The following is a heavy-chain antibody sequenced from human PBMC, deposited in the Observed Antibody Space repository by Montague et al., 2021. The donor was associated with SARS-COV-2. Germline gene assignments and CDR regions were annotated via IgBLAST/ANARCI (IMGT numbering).Heavy chain of an antibody. CDR3: ARTPGQIAGGAFDI. CDR1: GGSISSYY. Sequence: SETLSLTCTVSGGSISSYYWSWIRQPPGKGLEWIGDIYYSGSTNYNPSLKSRVTISVDTSKNQFSLKLSSVTAADTAVYYCARTPGQIAGGAFDIWGQGTMVTVSS. J-gene: IGHJ3*02. D-gene: IGHD1-14*01. V-gene: IGHV4-59*01. CDR2: IYYSGST.